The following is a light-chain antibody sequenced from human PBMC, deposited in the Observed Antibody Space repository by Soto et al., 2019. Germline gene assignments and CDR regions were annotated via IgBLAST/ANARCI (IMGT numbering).Light chain of an antibody. CDR3: CSYVGSSTSYV. J-gene: IGLJ1*01. CDR2: EVN. Sequence: QSALTQPASVSGSPGQSMTISCTGTSDDVGNYNLVSWYQQHPGKAPRLMIYEVNKWPSGVSNRFSGFKSGNTASLTISGLQAEDEADYYCCSYVGSSTSYVFGTGTKLTVL. CDR1: SDDVGNYNL. V-gene: IGLV2-23*02.